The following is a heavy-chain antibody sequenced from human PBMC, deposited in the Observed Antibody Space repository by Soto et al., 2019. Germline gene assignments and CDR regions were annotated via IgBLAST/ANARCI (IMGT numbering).Heavy chain of an antibody. CDR1: GFTFSTYA. Sequence: GGSLRLSCAASGFTFSTYAMTWVRQAPGKGLEWVSAISGRGGSTFYEDSVKGRFSISRDNSKNTLSLQMNSLRAEDTAAYYCARAVAGTYYYMGVWGKGTTVTVSS. J-gene: IGHJ6*03. CDR2: ISGRGGST. V-gene: IGHV3-23*01. D-gene: IGHD6-19*01. CDR3: ARAVAGTYYYMGV.